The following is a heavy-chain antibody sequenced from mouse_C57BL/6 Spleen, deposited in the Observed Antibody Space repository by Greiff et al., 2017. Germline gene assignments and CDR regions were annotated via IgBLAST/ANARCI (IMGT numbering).Heavy chain of an antibody. CDR2: IDPEDGET. J-gene: IGHJ3*01. V-gene: IGHV14-2*01. CDR3: TSDDGSYSGFAY. Sequence: EVQLKRSGAELVKPGASVKLSCTASGFNIKDYYMHWVKQRPEQGLEWIGRIDPEDGETKYAPNVQGKATITADNSSNTTYLQLSSLTSEDTAVYYCTSDDGSYSGFAYWGQGTLVTVSA. D-gene: IGHD1-1*02. CDR1: GFNIKDYY.